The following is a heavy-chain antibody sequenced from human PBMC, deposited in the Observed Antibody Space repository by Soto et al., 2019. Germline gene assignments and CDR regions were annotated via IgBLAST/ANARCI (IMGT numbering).Heavy chain of an antibody. CDR1: GYTFTSYA. V-gene: IGHV1-3*01. CDR2: INAGNGNT. Sequence: ASVKVSGKASGYTFTSYAMHWVRQAPGQRLEWMGWINAGNGNTKYSQEFQGRVTITRDTSASTAYMELSSLRSEDTAVYYRARGLYSSSMAFDYWGQGTLVTVSS. CDR3: ARGLYSSSMAFDY. J-gene: IGHJ4*02. D-gene: IGHD6-13*01.